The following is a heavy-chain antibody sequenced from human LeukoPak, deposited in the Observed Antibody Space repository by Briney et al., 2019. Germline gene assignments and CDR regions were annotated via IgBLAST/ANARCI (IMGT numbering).Heavy chain of an antibody. J-gene: IGHJ4*02. CDR1: GFTFSSYS. CDR2: ISSSSSTT. V-gene: IGHV3-48*02. Sequence: PGGSLRLSCAASGFTFSSYSMNWVRQAPGKGLEWVSYISSSSSTTYYADSVKGRFTISRDNAKNSLYLQMNSLRDEDTAVYYCAKARGGIAAATFDYWGQGTLVTVSS. CDR3: AKARGGIAAATFDY. D-gene: IGHD6-13*01.